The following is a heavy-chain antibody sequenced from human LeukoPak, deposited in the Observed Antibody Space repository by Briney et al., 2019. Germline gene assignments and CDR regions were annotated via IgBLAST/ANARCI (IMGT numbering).Heavy chain of an antibody. D-gene: IGHD5-18*01. V-gene: IGHV1-2*02. J-gene: IGHJ4*02. CDR1: GYTFTGYY. CDR2: INPNSGGT. Sequence: GASVKVSCKASGYTFTGYYMHWVRQTPGQGLEWMGWINPNSGGTNYAQKFQGRVTMTSDTSISTAYMELSRLRSDDTAVYYCATLQLWLPLDYWGQGTLVTVSS. CDR3: ATLQLWLPLDY.